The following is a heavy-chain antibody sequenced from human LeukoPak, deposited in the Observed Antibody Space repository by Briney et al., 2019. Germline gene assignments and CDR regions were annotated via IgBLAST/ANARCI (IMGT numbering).Heavy chain of an antibody. CDR1: GFTFSSYW. CDR2: IKQDGSEK. V-gene: IGHV3-7*02. D-gene: IGHD5-24*01. Sequence: PGGSLKLSCAASGFTFSSYWMSWVRQAPGKGLEWVANIKQDGSEKYYVDSVKGRFTISRDNAKNSLYLQMNSLRAEDTAVYYCAKAGMATYFEREDYWGQGTLVTVSS. CDR3: AKAGMATYFEREDY. J-gene: IGHJ4*02.